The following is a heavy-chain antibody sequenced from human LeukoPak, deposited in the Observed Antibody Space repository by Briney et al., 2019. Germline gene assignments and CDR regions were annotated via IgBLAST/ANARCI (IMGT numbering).Heavy chain of an antibody. V-gene: IGHV4-59*12. CDR2: IHYSGET. CDR3: ARDLTFDY. J-gene: IGHJ4*02. Sequence: SETLSPTCTVSGGSISGYYWSWIRQPPGKELEWIGYIHYSGETNYNPSLNSRVTISVDTSKNQFSLNLRSVTAADTAVYYCARDLTFDYWGQGALVTVSS. CDR1: GGSISGYY.